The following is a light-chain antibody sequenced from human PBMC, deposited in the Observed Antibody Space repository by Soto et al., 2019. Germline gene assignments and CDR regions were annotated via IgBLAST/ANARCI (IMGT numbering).Light chain of an antibody. CDR2: DAS. V-gene: IGKV3-11*01. CDR1: QSVSSY. Sequence: DMVLTQSPATLSLSPGERATLSCRASQSVSSYLAWYQQKPGQAPRLLIYDASNSATAIPARFSGSGSGTDFTLTISSLEPEDFAVYYCHQRSNWPPEITFGQGTRLEIK. J-gene: IGKJ5*01. CDR3: HQRSNWPPEIT.